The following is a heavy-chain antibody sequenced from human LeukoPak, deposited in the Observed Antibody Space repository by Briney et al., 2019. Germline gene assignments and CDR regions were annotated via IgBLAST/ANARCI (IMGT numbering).Heavy chain of an antibody. J-gene: IGHJ4*02. D-gene: IGHD1-26*01. CDR1: GFIFSTYW. CDR2: IKQDGGQI. Sequence: GGSLRISCAASGFIFSTYWMTWVRQAPGKGLEWVANIKQDGGQIYYVDSVKGRFTISRDNSKNTLYLQMNSLRAEDTAVYYCARDMRGDMPKWELLFPGSFDYWGQGTLVTVSS. V-gene: IGHV3-7*01. CDR3: ARDMRGDMPKWELLFPGSFDY.